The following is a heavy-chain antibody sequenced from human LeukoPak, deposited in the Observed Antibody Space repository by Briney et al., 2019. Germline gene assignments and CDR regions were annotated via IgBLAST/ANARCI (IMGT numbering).Heavy chain of an antibody. V-gene: IGHV3-23*01. CDR2: ISGSGGST. CDR3: ARSSGNYLYFDY. D-gene: IGHD1-26*01. Sequence: GGSLRLSCAASGFTFSSYAMSWVRQAPGKGLEWVSAISGSGGSTYYADTVKGRFTISRDNSKNTLYLQMNNLRAEDTAVYYCARSSGNYLYFDYWGQGTLVTVSS. CDR1: GFTFSSYA. J-gene: IGHJ4*02.